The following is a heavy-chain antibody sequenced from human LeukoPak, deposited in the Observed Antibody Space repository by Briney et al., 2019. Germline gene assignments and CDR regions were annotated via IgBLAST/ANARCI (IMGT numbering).Heavy chain of an antibody. CDR3: ARARWLLYYFDY. D-gene: IGHD4-17*01. V-gene: IGHV3-30*04. CDR1: GFTFSSYA. CDR2: ISYDGSNK. J-gene: IGHJ4*02. Sequence: GGSLRLSCAASGFTFSSYAMHWVRQAPGKGLEWVAVISYDGSNKYYADSVKGRFTISRDNSKNTLYLQMNSLRAEDTAVYYCARARWLLYYFDYWGQRTLVTVSS.